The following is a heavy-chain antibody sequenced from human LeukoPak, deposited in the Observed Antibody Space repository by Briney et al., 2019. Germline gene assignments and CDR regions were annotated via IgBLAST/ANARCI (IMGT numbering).Heavy chain of an antibody. CDR1: GFTFRNHW. CDR3: ARDQRVTGRPDIDY. CDR2: ISSDGSST. J-gene: IGHJ4*02. Sequence: SGGSLRLSCAASGFTFRNHWMHWVRQTPGKGLVWVSRISSDGSSTTYADSVKGRFTISRDNAKNTLYLQMNNLRAEDTAMYYCARDQRVTGRPDIDYWGRGTLVIVSS. V-gene: IGHV3-74*03. D-gene: IGHD6-6*01.